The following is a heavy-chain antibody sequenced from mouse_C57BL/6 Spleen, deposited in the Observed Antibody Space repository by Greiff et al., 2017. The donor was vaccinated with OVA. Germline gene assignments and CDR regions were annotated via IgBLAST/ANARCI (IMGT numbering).Heavy chain of an antibody. CDR1: GYAFSSSW. J-gene: IGHJ2*01. Sequence: QVQLQQSGPELVKPGASVKISCKASGYAFSSSWMNWVKQRPGKGLEWIGRIYPGDGDTNYNGKFKGKATLTADKSSSTAYMQLSSLTSEDSAVYFCARDYGSRNYFDYWGQGTTLSVS. CDR2: IYPGDGDT. D-gene: IGHD1-1*01. V-gene: IGHV1-82*01. CDR3: ARDYGSRNYFDY.